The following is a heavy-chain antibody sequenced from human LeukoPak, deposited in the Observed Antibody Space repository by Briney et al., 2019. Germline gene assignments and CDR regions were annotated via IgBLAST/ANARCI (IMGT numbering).Heavy chain of an antibody. V-gene: IGHV3-7*01. J-gene: IGHJ4*02. CDR2: IKEDGSEK. CDR3: ARDLGGWYFDY. D-gene: IGHD2-15*01. CDR1: GFILSNYW. Sequence: GGSLRLSCAASGFILSNYWMTWVRQSPGKGLEWVANIKEDGSEKYYVDSVKGRFTISRDNAKNSLYLQMNSLRAEDTAVYYCARDLGGWYFDYWGQGTLVTVSS.